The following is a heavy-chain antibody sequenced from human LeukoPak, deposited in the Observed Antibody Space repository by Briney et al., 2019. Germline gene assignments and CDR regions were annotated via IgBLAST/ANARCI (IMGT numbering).Heavy chain of an antibody. CDR3: ARGSQQPYY. Sequence: GRSLRLSCAASGFTFSSYAMHWVRQAPGKGLEWVAVISYDGSNKYYADSVKGRFTISRDNSKNTLYLQMNSLRAEDTAVYYCARGSQQPYYWGQGTLVTVSS. CDR2: ISYDGSNK. D-gene: IGHD6-13*01. J-gene: IGHJ4*02. V-gene: IGHV3-30-3*01. CDR1: GFTFSSYA.